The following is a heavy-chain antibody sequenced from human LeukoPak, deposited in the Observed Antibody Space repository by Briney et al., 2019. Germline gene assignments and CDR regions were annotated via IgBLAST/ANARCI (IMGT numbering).Heavy chain of an antibody. CDR2: ISYDGSNK. CDR3: AKVTTSVSPFDY. CDR1: GFTFSSYG. J-gene: IGHJ4*01. V-gene: IGHV3-30*18. D-gene: IGHD4-11*01. Sequence: GGSLRLSCAASGFTFSSYGMHWVRQAPGKGLEWVAVISYDGSNKYYADSVKGRFTISRDNSKNTLYLQMNSLRAEDTAVYYCAKVTTSVSPFDYCGHGTLVTVSS.